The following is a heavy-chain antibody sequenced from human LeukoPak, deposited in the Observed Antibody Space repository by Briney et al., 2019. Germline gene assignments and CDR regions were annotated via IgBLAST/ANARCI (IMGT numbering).Heavy chain of an antibody. CDR2: ISFDGGNK. V-gene: IGHV3-30-3*01. CDR1: GFTFNNYA. D-gene: IGHD1-26*01. CDR3: ARDGIVGSPLFKFDY. J-gene: IGHJ4*02. Sequence: PGRSLRFSCAASGFTFNNYAIHWVRQAPGKGLEWVAIISFDGGNKYYADSVKGRFTISRDNSKNTLYLQMNSLRAEDTAVYYCARDGIVGSPLFKFDYWGQGTLVTVSS.